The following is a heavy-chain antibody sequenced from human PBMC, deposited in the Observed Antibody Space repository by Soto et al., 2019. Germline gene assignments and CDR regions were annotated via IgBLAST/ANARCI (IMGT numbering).Heavy chain of an antibody. CDR3: TRETVAGITGLDY. Sequence: GGSLRLSCAASGFNVGAFAVNWVRQAPGKGPEWVSGISVSDAFIYYADSVRGRFSISRDASENILYLQMNSLRVDDTALYYCTRETVAGITGLDYWGPGTLVTVSS. CDR2: ISVSDAFI. V-gene: IGHV3-23*01. CDR1: GFNVGAFA. J-gene: IGHJ4*02. D-gene: IGHD1-20*01.